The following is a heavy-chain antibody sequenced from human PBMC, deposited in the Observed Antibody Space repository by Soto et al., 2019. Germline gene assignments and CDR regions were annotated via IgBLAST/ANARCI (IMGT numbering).Heavy chain of an antibody. CDR2: IYYSGST. V-gene: IGHV4-39*01. J-gene: IGHJ4*02. D-gene: IGHD1-1*01. CDR3: ARRYGYSFDY. CDR1: GGSIGSSSYY. Sequence: PSETLSLTCTVSGGSIGSSSYYWGWIRQPPGKGLEWIGSIYYSGSTYYNPSLKSRVTISVDTSKNQFSLKLSSVTAADTAVYYCARRYGYSFDYWGQGTLVTGSS.